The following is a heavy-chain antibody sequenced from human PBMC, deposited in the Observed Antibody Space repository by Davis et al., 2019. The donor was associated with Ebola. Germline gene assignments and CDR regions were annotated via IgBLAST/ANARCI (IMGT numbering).Heavy chain of an antibody. J-gene: IGHJ4*02. D-gene: IGHD6-19*01. CDR3: TIAVAGDDY. Sequence: GESLKISCAASGFTFSSYWMSWVRQAPGKGLEWVGRIRSKANSYATAYAASVKGRFTISRDDSKNTAYLQMNSLKTEDTAVYYCTIAVAGDDYWGQGTLVTVSS. CDR2: IRSKANSYAT. CDR1: GFTFSSYW. V-gene: IGHV3-73*01.